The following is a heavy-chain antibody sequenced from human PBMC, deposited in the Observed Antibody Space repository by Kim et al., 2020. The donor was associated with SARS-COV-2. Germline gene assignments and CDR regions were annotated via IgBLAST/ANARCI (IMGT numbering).Heavy chain of an antibody. V-gene: IGHV4-59*01. CDR2: IYYSGST. J-gene: IGHJ5*01. D-gene: IGHD3-3*01. CDR3: ARVLVYDFWSGYQNRDNW. Sequence: SETLSLTCTVSGGSISSYYWSWIRQPPGKGLEWIGYIYYSGSTNYNPSLKSRVTISVDTSKTQFSLKLTSVTAADTPGYYFARVLVYDFWSGYQNRDNW. CDR1: GGSISSYY.